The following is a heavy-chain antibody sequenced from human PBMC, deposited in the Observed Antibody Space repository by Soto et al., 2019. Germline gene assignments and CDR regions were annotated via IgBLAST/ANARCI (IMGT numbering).Heavy chain of an antibody. CDR1: FGSISSGDYY. CDR2: IYYSGST. V-gene: IGHV4-30-4*01. Sequence: SETLSLTCTVSFGSISSGDYYWRWIRQPPGKGLEWIGYIYYSGSTYYNPSLKSRVTISVDTSKNQFSLKLSSVTAADTAVYYCARLLVVPAARSYYYYYGMEVWGQGTTVTVSS. D-gene: IGHD2-2*01. J-gene: IGHJ6*02. CDR3: ARLLVVPAARSYYYYYGMEV.